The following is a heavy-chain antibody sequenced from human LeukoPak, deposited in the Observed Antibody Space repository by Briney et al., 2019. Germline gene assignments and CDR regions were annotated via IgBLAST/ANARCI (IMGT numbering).Heavy chain of an antibody. V-gene: IGHV3-21*01. J-gene: IGHJ4*02. CDR2: ISSSSSYI. CDR1: GFTFSSYS. D-gene: IGHD6-19*01. Sequence: GGSLRLSCAASGFTFSSYSMNWVRQAPGKGLEWVSSISSSSSYIYYADSVKGRFTISRDNAKNSLYLQMNSLTAEDTAVYYCARDFFDSSGHYYDAYWGQGTLVTVSS. CDR3: ARDFFDSSGHYYDAY.